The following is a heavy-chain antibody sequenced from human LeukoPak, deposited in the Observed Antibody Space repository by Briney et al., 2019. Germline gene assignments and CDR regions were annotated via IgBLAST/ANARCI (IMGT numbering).Heavy chain of an antibody. CDR1: GGSISSGGYS. Sequence: PSQTLSLTCAVSGGSISSGGYSWSWIRQPLGKGLEWIGYIYHSGSTYYNPSLKSRVTISVDRSKNQFSLKLSSVTAADTAVYYCARVRPYDFWSGPFDYWGQGTLVTVSS. CDR2: IYHSGST. J-gene: IGHJ4*02. V-gene: IGHV4-30-2*01. CDR3: ARVRPYDFWSGPFDY. D-gene: IGHD3-3*01.